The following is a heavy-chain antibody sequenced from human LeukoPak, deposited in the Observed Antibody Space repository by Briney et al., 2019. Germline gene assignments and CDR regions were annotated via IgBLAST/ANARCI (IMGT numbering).Heavy chain of an antibody. Sequence: GGSLRLSCVASGFNFSSYWMTWVRQAPGKGLEWLANIKEDGSIQYYLDSVRGRFTISRDNAKTSVYLQLNSLRADDTAVYYCARDVWTGVAVSDYWGQGTLVTVSS. J-gene: IGHJ4*02. CDR1: GFNFSSYW. V-gene: IGHV3-7*01. CDR2: IKEDGSIQ. CDR3: ARDVWTGVAVSDY. D-gene: IGHD6-19*01.